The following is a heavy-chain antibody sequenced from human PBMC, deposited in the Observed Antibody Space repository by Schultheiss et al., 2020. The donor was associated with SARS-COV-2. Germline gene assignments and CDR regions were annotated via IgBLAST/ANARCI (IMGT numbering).Heavy chain of an antibody. V-gene: IGHV3-30*04. CDR2: IWYDGSNK. CDR1: GFTFSSYA. J-gene: IGHJ6*03. Sequence: GGSLRLSCAASGFTFSSYAMSWVRQAPGKGLEWVAVIWYDGSNKYYADSVKGRFTISRDNSKNTLYLQMNSLRAEDTAVYYCARTSPPRGYCSSTSCYKDYYYYYYMDVWGKGTTVTVSS. D-gene: IGHD2-2*02. CDR3: ARTSPPRGYCSSTSCYKDYYYYYYMDV.